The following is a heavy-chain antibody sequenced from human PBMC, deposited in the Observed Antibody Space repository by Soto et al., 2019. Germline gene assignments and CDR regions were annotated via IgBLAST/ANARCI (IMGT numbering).Heavy chain of an antibody. V-gene: IGHV3-74*01. CDR3: ARESSGYSSYFDY. CDR2: ISSDGTTT. D-gene: IGHD5-12*01. CDR1: GIAFSRYW. Sequence: GGSLRLSCAGSGIAFSRYWIHWVRQAPGKGLVWVSRISSDGTTTTYADSVKGRFTISRDHAKNTVYLQMNSLRGEDTAVYYCARESSGYSSYFDYWGQGTLVIVSS. J-gene: IGHJ4*02.